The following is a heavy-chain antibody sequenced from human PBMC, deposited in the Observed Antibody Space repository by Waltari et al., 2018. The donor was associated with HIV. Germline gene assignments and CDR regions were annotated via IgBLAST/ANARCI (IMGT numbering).Heavy chain of an antibody. Sequence: QVTLKESGPVLVKPTETLTLTCTVSGFSLNTPTMGVSWLRQSPGKAPEWLAHIFSNDQKTYRTSLQHRLTISKDASRSQVVLTMTNMDPLDTATYYCARIPPSGWGGACYTDFWGQGILVTVSS. J-gene: IGHJ4*02. D-gene: IGHD2-21*02. CDR3: ARIPPSGWGGACYTDF. V-gene: IGHV2-26*01. CDR1: GFSLNTPTMG. CDR2: IFSNDQK.